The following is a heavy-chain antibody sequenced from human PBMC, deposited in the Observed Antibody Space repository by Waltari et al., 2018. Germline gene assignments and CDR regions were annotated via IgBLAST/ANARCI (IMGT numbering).Heavy chain of an antibody. CDR1: GFTFSSYA. V-gene: IGHV3-30*01. J-gene: IGHJ3*02. Sequence: QVQLVESGGGVVQPGRSLRLSCAASGFTFSSYAMHWVRQAPGKGLEWVAVIAYDGSNKYYADSVKGRFTIARDNSKNTLYLQMNSLRAEDTAVYYCARSTVVTPEAFDIWGQGTMVTVSS. D-gene: IGHD4-17*01. CDR3: ARSTVVTPEAFDI. CDR2: IAYDGSNK.